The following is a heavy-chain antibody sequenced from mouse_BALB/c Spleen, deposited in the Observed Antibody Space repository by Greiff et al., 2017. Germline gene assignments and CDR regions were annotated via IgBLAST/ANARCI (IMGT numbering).Heavy chain of an antibody. J-gene: IGHJ3*01. CDR1: GFSLTSYG. CDR2: IWGDGST. CDR3: ARDGPWAY. Sequence: VKLMESGPGLVAPSQSLSITCTVSGFSLTSYGVNWVRQPPGKGLEWLGMIWGDGSTDYNSALKSRLSISKDNSKSQVFLKMNSLQTDDTARYYCARDGPWAYWGQGTLVTVSA. V-gene: IGHV2-6-7*01.